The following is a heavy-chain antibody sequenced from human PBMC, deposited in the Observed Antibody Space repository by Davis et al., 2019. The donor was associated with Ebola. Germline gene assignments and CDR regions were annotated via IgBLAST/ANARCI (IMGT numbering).Heavy chain of an antibody. D-gene: IGHD6-19*01. CDR2: IWYDGSNK. CDR3: ARRDGSSGWYNYYGMDV. Sequence: GESLKISCAASGFTFSSYGMHWVRQAPGKGLEWVAVIWYDGSNKYYADSVKGRFTISRDNSKNTLYLQMNSLRAEDTAVYYCARRDGSSGWYNYYGMDVWGQGTTVTVSS. V-gene: IGHV3-33*01. CDR1: GFTFSSYG. J-gene: IGHJ6*02.